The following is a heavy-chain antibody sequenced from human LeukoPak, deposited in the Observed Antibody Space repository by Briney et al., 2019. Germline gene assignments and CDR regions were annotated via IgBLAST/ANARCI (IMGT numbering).Heavy chain of an antibody. V-gene: IGHV1-69*06. D-gene: IGHD3-22*01. CDR1: GGTFSNYA. CDR3: ARDLGSYDSSGYPYSTFDY. CDR2: IIPLFGAA. Sequence: ASVKVSCKASGGTFSNYAINWVRQAPGQGLEWMGGIIPLFGAANYAQKFQGRVTITADKSTSTAYMELSSPRSEDTAVYYCARDLGSYDSSGYPYSTFDYWGQGTLVTVSS. J-gene: IGHJ4*02.